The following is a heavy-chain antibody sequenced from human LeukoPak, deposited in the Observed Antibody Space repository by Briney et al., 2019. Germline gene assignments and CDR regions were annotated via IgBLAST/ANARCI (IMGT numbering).Heavy chain of an antibody. CDR3: VRGRYCNSISCDYFDY. D-gene: IGHD2-2*01. Sequence: GGSLRLSCAASGFTFSSYWMSWLRQAPGKGLEWVANIKEDGSEKYYVDSVKGRFTISRDNAKNSLYLQMNSLRAEDTAVYYCVRGRYCNSISCDYFDYWGQGTLVTVSS. V-gene: IGHV3-7*01. CDR1: GFTFSSYW. CDR2: IKEDGSEK. J-gene: IGHJ4*02.